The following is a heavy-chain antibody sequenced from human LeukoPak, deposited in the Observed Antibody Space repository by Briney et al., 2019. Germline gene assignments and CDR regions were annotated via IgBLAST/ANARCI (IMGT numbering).Heavy chain of an antibody. D-gene: IGHD6-6*01. CDR3: ARDPYSSSSRAFDI. CDR1: GGSISSGGYY. Sequence: PSETLSLTCAVSGGSISSGGYYWSWIRQPPGKGLEWIGYIYYSGSTNYNPSLKSRVAISVDTSKNQFSLKLSSVTAADTAVDYCARDPYSSSSRAFDIWGQGTMVTVSS. V-gene: IGHV4-61*08. CDR2: IYYSGST. J-gene: IGHJ3*02.